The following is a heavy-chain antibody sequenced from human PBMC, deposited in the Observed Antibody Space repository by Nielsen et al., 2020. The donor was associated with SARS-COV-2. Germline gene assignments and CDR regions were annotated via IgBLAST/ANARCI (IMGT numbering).Heavy chain of an antibody. D-gene: IGHD3-3*01. CDR2: ITGSSRSYI. CDR3: AREEAIFGVVTPDY. J-gene: IGHJ4*02. Sequence: LSLTCAASGFTFSSYNMNWVRQAPGKGLEWVSSITGSSRSYIYYADSVKGRFTISRDNAKNSLYLQMNSLRAEDTAMYYCAREEAIFGVVTPDYWGQGTLVTVSA. CDR1: GFTFSSYN. V-gene: IGHV3-21*01.